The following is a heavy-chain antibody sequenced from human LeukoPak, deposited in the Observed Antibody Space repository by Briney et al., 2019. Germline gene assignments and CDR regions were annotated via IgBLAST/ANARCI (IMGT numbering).Heavy chain of an antibody. CDR3: ARTTEGYCRGVSCYYYYYYMDV. J-gene: IGHJ6*03. D-gene: IGHD2-15*01. Sequence: EPSETLSLTCTVSGGSISSYYWSWIRQPAGKGLEWIGYIHYSGSTNYNPSLKGRVTISVDTSKNQFSLKLSSVTAADTAVYYCARTTEGYCRGVSCYYYYYYMDVWGKGTTVTVSS. V-gene: IGHV4-59*01. CDR1: GGSISSYY. CDR2: IHYSGST.